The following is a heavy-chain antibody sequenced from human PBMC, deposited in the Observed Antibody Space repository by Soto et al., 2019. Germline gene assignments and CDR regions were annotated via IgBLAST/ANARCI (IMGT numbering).Heavy chain of an antibody. Sequence: SGPTLENPTPTLTLTCTVSGFSISSSGVSVGWIRQPPGKALEWLALIYWDDDKRYSPSLKSRLTITKDTSKNQVVLTMTNMDPVDTATYYCAHDLIGAYGMDVWGQGTTVTVSS. D-gene: IGHD2-21*01. V-gene: IGHV2-5*02. CDR2: IYWDDDK. J-gene: IGHJ6*02. CDR1: GFSISSSGVS. CDR3: AHDLIGAYGMDV.